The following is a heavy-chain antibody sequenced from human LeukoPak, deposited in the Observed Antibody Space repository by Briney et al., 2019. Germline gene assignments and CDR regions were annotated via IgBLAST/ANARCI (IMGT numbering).Heavy chain of an antibody. V-gene: IGHV4-30-2*01. CDR3: ARGGMGFGDPLAFYDY. Sequence: SETLSLTCAVSGGSISGGGYSWSWIRQPPGKGLEWIGYIYHSGSTYYNPSLKSRVTISVDRSKNQFSLKLSSVTAADTAVYYCARGGMGFGDPLAFYDYWGQGTLVPSPQ. J-gene: IGHJ4*02. CDR2: IYHSGST. D-gene: IGHD3-10*01. CDR1: GGSISGGGYS.